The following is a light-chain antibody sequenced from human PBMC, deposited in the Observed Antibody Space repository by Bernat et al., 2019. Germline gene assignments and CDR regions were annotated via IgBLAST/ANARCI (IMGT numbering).Light chain of an antibody. Sequence: QSALTQPPSASGSPGQSVAISCTGTGSDVGSYNYVSWYQQHPGKAPKLMIYEVTKRPSGVPDRFSGSKSGNMASLTVSGLQAEDESNYYCSSYAGSNNWVFGGGTKLTVL. J-gene: IGLJ3*02. CDR1: GSDVGSYNY. V-gene: IGLV2-8*01. CDR2: EVT. CDR3: SSYAGSNNWV.